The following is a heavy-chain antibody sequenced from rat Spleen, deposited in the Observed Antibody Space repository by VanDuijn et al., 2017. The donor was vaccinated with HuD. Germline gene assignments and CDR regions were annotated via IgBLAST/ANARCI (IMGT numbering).Heavy chain of an antibody. V-gene: IGHV3-1*01. CDR3: ARYRGSLQWPFDY. J-gene: IGHJ2*01. D-gene: IGHD1-1*01. CDR1: GDSISSNF. CDR2: ISYSGST. Sequence: EVQLQESGPGLVKPSQSLSLTCSVTGDSISSNFWGWIRKFPGNKMEWMGYISYSGSTDYNPSLKSRISITRATLKNQFFLQLNSVTTEDTATYYCARYRGSLQWPFDYWGQGVMVTVSS.